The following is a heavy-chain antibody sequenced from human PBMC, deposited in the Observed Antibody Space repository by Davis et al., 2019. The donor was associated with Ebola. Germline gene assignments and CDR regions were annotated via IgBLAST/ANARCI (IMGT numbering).Heavy chain of an antibody. CDR2: IYYSGST. D-gene: IGHD3-10*01. J-gene: IGHJ6*02. V-gene: IGHV4-61*01. CDR3: ARGRDYYGSGSYYRSYYYYGMDV. CDR1: GGSVGSGTYY. Sequence: SETLSLTCTVSGGSVGSGTYYWNWIRQPPGKGPEWIACIYYSGSTNYNPSLKSRVTISVDTSKNQFSLKLSSVTAADTAVYYCARGRDYYGSGSYYRSYYYYGMDVWGQGTTVTVSS.